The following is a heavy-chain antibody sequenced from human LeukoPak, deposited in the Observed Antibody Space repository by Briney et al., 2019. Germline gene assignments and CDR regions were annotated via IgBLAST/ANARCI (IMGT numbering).Heavy chain of an antibody. CDR1: GFTFSSYS. CDR2: ISSSSSYI. CDR3: ATPTIAAGDAFDI. D-gene: IGHD6-25*01. V-gene: IGHV3-21*01. J-gene: IGHJ3*02. Sequence: TGGSLRLSCAASGFTFSSYSMNWVRQAPGKGLEWVSSISSSSSYIYYADSVKGRFTISRDNAKNSLYLQMNSLRAEDTAVYYCATPTIAAGDAFDIWGQGTMVTVSS.